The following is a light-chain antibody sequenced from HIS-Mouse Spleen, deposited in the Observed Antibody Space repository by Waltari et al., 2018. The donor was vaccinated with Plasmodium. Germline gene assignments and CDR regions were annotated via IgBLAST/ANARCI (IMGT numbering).Light chain of an antibody. Sequence: SYELTQPPSVSVSPGQTARITCSGDALPKQYAYWYQQKPGQAPVLVIYKDSERPSGNPGRFCGSSSGTTVTLTISGVQAEDEADYYCQSADSSGTPNWVFGGGTKLTVL. CDR1: ALPKQY. CDR2: KDS. V-gene: IGLV3-25*03. J-gene: IGLJ3*02. CDR3: QSADSSGTPNWV.